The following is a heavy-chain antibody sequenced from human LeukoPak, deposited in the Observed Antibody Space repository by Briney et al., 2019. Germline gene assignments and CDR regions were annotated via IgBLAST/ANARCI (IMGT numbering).Heavy chain of an antibody. V-gene: IGHV4-39*01. CDR1: GGFISSNSSY. J-gene: IGHJ3*02. CDR2: IYYSGST. Sequence: PSETLSLTCTVSGGFISSNSSYWGWIRRPPGKGLEWIGSIYYSGSTAYNPSLKSRVTISVDTSKIQFSLNLAYVTAADTAVYYCARQEYSWGLDIWGQGTMVTVSS. CDR3: ARQEYSWGLDI. D-gene: IGHD2/OR15-2a*01.